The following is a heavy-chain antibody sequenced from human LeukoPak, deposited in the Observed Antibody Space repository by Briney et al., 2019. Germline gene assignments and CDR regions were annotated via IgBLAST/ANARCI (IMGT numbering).Heavy chain of an antibody. D-gene: IGHD4-11*01. J-gene: IGHJ5*02. Sequence: SETLSLTCTVSGGSISSSSYYWGWLRQPPGKGLEWIGRIYYSGSTYYNPSLKSRVTISVDTSKNQFSLKLSSVTAAGTAVYYCARHNPSRVEDYSIAWFDPWGQGTLVTVSS. V-gene: IGHV4-39*01. CDR3: ARHNPSRVEDYSIAWFDP. CDR2: IYYSGST. CDR1: GGSISSSSYY.